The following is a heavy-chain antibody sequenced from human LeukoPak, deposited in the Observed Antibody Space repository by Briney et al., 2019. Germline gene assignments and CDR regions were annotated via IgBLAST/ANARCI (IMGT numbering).Heavy chain of an antibody. Sequence: GGSLRLSCAASGFTFSSYAMSWVRQAPGKGLEWVSTISGSGGSTYYADSVKGRFTISRDNSKNTLYLQMNSLRAEDTAVYYCAKNPLFVWGSYRSTHYFDYWGQGTLVTVSS. CDR3: AKNPLFVWGSYRSTHYFDY. CDR2: ISGSGGST. D-gene: IGHD3-16*02. CDR1: GFTFSSYA. J-gene: IGHJ4*02. V-gene: IGHV3-23*01.